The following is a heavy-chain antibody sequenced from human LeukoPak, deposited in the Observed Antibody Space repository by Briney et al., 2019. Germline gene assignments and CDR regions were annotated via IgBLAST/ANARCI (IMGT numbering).Heavy chain of an antibody. CDR3: NTQSGAWNFEF. CDR2: IKRKTDDGTT. V-gene: IGHV3-15*07. CDR1: GFSFSDTW. D-gene: IGHD1-1*01. Sequence: GGSLRLSCAASGFSFSDTWMNWVRQAPGKGLEWVGLIKRKTDDGTTDYAAPEKGRFTISRDDSKNTLYLQMNSLKTEDTAVYYCNTQSGAWNFEFWGQGTLVTVSS. J-gene: IGHJ4*02.